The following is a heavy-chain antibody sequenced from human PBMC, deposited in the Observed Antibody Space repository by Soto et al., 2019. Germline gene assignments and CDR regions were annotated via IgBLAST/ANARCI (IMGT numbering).Heavy chain of an antibody. CDR3: ARSRQLDGHPVIVVVPAATYGMDV. Sequence: QVQLQQWGAGLLKPSETLSLTCAVYGGSFSGYYWSWIRQPPGKGLEWIGEINHSGSTNYNPSLKSRVTISGDTAQNQVSLNLSSVTAADTAVYYCARSRQLDGHPVIVVVPAATYGMDVWGQGTTVTVSS. D-gene: IGHD2-2*01. CDR2: INHSGST. CDR1: GGSFSGYY. J-gene: IGHJ6*02. V-gene: IGHV4-34*01.